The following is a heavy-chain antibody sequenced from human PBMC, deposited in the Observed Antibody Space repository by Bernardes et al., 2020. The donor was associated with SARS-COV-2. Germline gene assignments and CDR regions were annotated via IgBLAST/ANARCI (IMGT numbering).Heavy chain of an antibody. J-gene: IGHJ6*02. CDR1: GYTLTAIS. CDR3: ATGRIAAAGMDYYYYGMDV. Sequence: ASVKVSCKVSGYTLTAISMHWVRQAPGKGLEWMGSFDPEDGETIYAQKFQGRVTMTEATSTDTAYMELSSLRSEDTAVYYCATGRIAAAGMDYYYYGMDVWGRGTTLTVSS. CDR2: FDPEDGET. V-gene: IGHV1-24*01. D-gene: IGHD6-13*01.